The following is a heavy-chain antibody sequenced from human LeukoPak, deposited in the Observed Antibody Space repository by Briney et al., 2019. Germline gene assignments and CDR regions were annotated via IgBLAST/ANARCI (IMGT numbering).Heavy chain of an antibody. CDR1: GFTVSSNY. Sequence: PGGSLRLSCAASGFTVSSNYMSWVRQAPGKGLEWVSVIYSGGSTYYADSVKGRFTISRDNSKNTLYLQMNSLRAEDTAVYYCARGGSYGTAGPKCDYWGQGTLVTVSS. J-gene: IGHJ4*02. D-gene: IGHD2-8*02. CDR2: IYSGGST. V-gene: IGHV3-53*01. CDR3: ARGGSYGTAGPKCDY.